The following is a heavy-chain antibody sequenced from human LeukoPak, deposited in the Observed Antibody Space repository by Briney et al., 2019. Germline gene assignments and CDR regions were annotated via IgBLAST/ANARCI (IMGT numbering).Heavy chain of an antibody. CDR2: INPSGGST. CDR3: ARDEEYSYGSIDY. V-gene: IGHV1-46*01. J-gene: IGHJ4*02. CDR1: GYTFTSYY. D-gene: IGHD5-18*01. Sequence: ASVKVSCKASGYTFTSYYMHWVRQAPGQGLEWMGIINPSGGSTSYAQKLQGRVTMTTDTSTSTAYMELRSLRSDDTAVYYCARDEEYSYGSIDYWGQGTLVTVSS.